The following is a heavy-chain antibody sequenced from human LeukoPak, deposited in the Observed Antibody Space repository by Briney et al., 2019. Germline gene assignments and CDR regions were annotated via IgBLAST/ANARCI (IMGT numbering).Heavy chain of an antibody. V-gene: IGHV3-11*04. CDR3: AREGVDTAMVKASGGAFDI. CDR1: GFAFSDYY. D-gene: IGHD5-18*01. CDR2: ISSSGSTI. Sequence: PGGSLRLSCAASGFAFSDYYMSWIRQAPGKGLEWVSYISSSGSTIYYADSVKGRFTISRDNAKNSLYLQMNSLRAEDTAVYYCAREGVDTAMVKASGGAFDIRGQGTMVTVSS. J-gene: IGHJ3*02.